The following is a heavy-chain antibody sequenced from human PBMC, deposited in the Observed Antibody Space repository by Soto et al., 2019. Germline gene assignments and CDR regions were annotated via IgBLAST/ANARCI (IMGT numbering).Heavy chain of an antibody. Sequence: EVPLLESGGGLVQPGGSLRLSCAASGFTFSSYAMSWVRQAPGKGLEWVSAISGSGGSTYYADSVKGRFTISRDTSKNTLYLQMNSLRAEDTAVYYCAKEGEHSSGWANFDYWGQGTLVTVSS. CDR2: ISGSGGST. CDR1: GFTFSSYA. D-gene: IGHD6-19*01. V-gene: IGHV3-23*01. CDR3: AKEGEHSSGWANFDY. J-gene: IGHJ4*02.